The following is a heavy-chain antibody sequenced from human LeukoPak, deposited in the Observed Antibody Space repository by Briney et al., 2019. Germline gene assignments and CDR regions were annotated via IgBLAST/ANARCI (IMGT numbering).Heavy chain of an antibody. CDR3: ARKSYYDSYQHAFDI. V-gene: IGHV5-51*01. J-gene: IGHJ3*02. CDR1: GYLFSTSW. D-gene: IGHD3-22*01. Sequence: GESLKISCKGSGYLFSTSWIAWVRQMPGKGVEWMGIVYPGDSGARYSPSFQGQVTMSADTSISTAYLQWSSLKASDTGIYYCARKSYYDSYQHAFDIWGQGTMVTVSS. CDR2: VYPGDSGA.